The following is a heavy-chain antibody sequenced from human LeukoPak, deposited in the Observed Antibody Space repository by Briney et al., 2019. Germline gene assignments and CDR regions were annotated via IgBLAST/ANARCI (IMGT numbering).Heavy chain of an antibody. J-gene: IGHJ4*02. CDR1: GGSISSYY. Sequence: SETLSLTCTVSGGSISSYYWSWIRQPPGKGLEWIGYIYYSGSTNYNPSLKSRVTISVDTSKNLFSLKLSSVTAADTAVYYCARVGKYSSSYFDYWGQGTLVTVSS. V-gene: IGHV4-59*01. D-gene: IGHD6-6*01. CDR2: IYYSGST. CDR3: ARVGKYSSSYFDY.